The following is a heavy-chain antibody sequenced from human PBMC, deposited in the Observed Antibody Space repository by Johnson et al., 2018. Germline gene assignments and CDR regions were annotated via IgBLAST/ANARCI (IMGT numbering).Heavy chain of an antibody. D-gene: IGHD3-3*01. J-gene: IGHJ6*02. CDR1: GGTFSSYA. Sequence: VQLVESGAEVKKPGSSVKVSCKASGGTFSSYAISWVRQAPGQGLEWMGGIIPIFGTAEYAEKFQGRVTITADESTSTAYMELRGLRSVDTAGYYCAGGGGYDFWSGAYYYGMDVWGQGTTVTVSS. CDR3: AGGGGYDFWSGAYYYGMDV. V-gene: IGHV1-69*01. CDR2: IIPIFGTA.